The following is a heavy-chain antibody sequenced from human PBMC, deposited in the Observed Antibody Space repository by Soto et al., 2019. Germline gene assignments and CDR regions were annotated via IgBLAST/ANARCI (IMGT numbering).Heavy chain of an antibody. CDR3: ARDYSNYKMDV. CDR2: INPNSGGT. J-gene: IGHJ6*03. D-gene: IGHD4-4*01. V-gene: IGHV1-2*04. CDR1: GYTFTGYY. Sequence: ASVKVSCKASGYTFTGYYMHWVRQAPGQGLEWKGWINPNSGGTKYAQKFQGWVTITRDTSISTAYMELSRLSSDDTAVYYCARDYSNYKMDVWGKGTTVTVSS.